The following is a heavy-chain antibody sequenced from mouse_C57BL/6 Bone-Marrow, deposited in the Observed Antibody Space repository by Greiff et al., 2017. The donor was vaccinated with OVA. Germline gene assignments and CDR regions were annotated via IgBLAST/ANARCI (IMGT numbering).Heavy chain of an antibody. CDR1: G. CDR3: ARRRIYLGAMDY. Sequence: EVQGVESGGGLVKPGGSLKLSCAASGMHWVRQAPEKGLEWVAYISSGSSTIYYADTVKGRFTISRDNAKNTLFLQMTSLRSEDTAMDYGARRRIYLGAMDYWGQGTSVTVSS. D-gene: IGHD2-1*01. V-gene: IGHV5-17*01. CDR2: ISSGSSTI. J-gene: IGHJ4*01.